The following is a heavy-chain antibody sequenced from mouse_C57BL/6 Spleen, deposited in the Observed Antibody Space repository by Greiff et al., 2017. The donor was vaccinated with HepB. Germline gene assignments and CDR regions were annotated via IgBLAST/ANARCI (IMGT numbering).Heavy chain of an antibody. D-gene: IGHD2-12*01. V-gene: IGHV1-26*01. J-gene: IGHJ2*01. CDR2: INPNNGGT. CDR3: ASLPYDSFDY. Sequence: EVKLQQSGPELVKPGASVKISCKASGYTFTDYYMNWVKQSHGKSLEWIGDINPNNGGTSYNQKFKGKATLTVDKSSSTAYMELRSLTSEDSAVYYCASLPYDSFDYWGQGTTLTVSS. CDR1: GYTFTDYY.